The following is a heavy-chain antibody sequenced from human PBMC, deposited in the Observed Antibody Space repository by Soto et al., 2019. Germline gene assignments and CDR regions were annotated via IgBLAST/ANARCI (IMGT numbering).Heavy chain of an antibody. J-gene: IGHJ3*02. CDR3: AKAPGVTRLAFDI. V-gene: IGHV3-23*01. D-gene: IGHD2-21*02. CDR1: GFTFSSYA. CDR2: ISGSGGST. Sequence: HPGGSLRLSCAASGFTFSSYAMSWVRQAPGKGLEWVSAISGSGGSTYYADSVKGRFTISRDNSKNTLYLQMNSLRAEDTAVYYCAKAPGVTRLAFDIWGQGTMVTVSS.